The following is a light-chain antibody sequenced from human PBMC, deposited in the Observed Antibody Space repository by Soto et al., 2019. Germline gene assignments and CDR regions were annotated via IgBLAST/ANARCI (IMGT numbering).Light chain of an antibody. CDR3: APHAGSSAV. CDR2: DVS. J-gene: IGLJ2*01. V-gene: IGLV2-8*01. CDR1: SSDVGGYNY. Sequence: QSALTQPPSASGSPGQSVTISCTGTSSDVGGYNYVSWYQQHPGKAPKVIIYDVSKRPSGVPDRFSGSKSGNTASLTVSGLQTEDLADYYCAPHAGSSAVFGGGTQLTVL.